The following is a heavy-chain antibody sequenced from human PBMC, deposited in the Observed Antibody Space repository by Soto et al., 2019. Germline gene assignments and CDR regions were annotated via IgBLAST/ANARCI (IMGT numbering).Heavy chain of an antibody. CDR3: AKAGSSLYVHDY. D-gene: IGHD6-13*01. V-gene: IGHV3-23*01. CDR1: GLTFSSYA. J-gene: IGHJ4*02. Sequence: GGSLRLSCAASGLTFSSYAMRWVRQAPGKGLEWVSAISGSGGSTYYADSVKGRFTISRDNSKNTLYLQMNSLRAEDTAVYYCAKAGSSLYVHDYWGQVTLVTVSS. CDR2: ISGSGGST.